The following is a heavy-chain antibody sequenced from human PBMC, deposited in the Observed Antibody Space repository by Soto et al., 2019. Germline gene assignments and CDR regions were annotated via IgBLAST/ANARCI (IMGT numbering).Heavy chain of an antibody. CDR2: IYPGDSDT. CDR3: ARVTVSYYFDY. V-gene: IGHV5-51*01. J-gene: IGHJ4*02. D-gene: IGHD2-21*02. CDR1: GYSCTNYC. Sequence: GESVKSSGKGSGYSCTNYCIGWVLQMPGKGLEWRGIIYPGDSDTRYSPSFQGQVTISADKSISTAYLQWSSLKASDTAMYYCARVTVSYYFDYWDQGTQVTVSS.